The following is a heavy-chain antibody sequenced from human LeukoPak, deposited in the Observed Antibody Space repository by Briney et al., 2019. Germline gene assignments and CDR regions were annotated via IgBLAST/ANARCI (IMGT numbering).Heavy chain of an antibody. Sequence: AGSLRLSCAASGFTFSTYWMSWVRQATGKGLEWVANIKQDGSEQYYVDSVKGRFTISRDNAKNSLYLQMNSLRAEDTAVFYCASGGGRHYDYVWGHYRLDYWGQGTLVTVSS. CDR3: ASGGGRHYDYVWGHYRLDY. V-gene: IGHV3-7*01. J-gene: IGHJ4*02. CDR2: IKQDGSEQ. CDR1: GFTFSTYW. D-gene: IGHD3-16*02.